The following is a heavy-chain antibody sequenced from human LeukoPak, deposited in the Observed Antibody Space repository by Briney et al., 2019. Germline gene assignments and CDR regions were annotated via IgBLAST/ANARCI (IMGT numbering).Heavy chain of an antibody. J-gene: IGHJ4*01. CDR1: GFTFSSYS. D-gene: IGHD6-19*01. CDR2: ISSSSSYI. CDR3: AKVPTPIAVAGTFYFDY. Sequence: SGGSLRLFCAASGFTFSSYSMNWVRQAPGKGLEWVSSISSSSSYIYYADSVKGRFTISRDNAKNSLYLQMNSLRAEDTAVYYCAKVPTPIAVAGTFYFDYWGQGTLVTVSS. V-gene: IGHV3-21*04.